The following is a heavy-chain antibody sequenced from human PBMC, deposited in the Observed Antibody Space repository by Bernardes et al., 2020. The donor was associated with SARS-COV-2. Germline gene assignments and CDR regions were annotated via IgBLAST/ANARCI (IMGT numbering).Heavy chain of an antibody. V-gene: IGHV4-39*01. CDR2: IYSSGSS. CDR3: AGSSCGIDCYIGGLRSWDYGMDV. J-gene: IGHJ6*02. Sequence: SETLSLTCTVSGGSISSSNYYWGWIRQPPGKGLEWIGSIYSSGSSYYNPSLQSRFRASVDTSKNQFSLSLSFVTAADTAVYYCAGSSCGIDCYIGGLRSWDYGMDVWGQGTTVTVSS. D-gene: IGHD2-21*01. CDR1: GGSISSSNYY.